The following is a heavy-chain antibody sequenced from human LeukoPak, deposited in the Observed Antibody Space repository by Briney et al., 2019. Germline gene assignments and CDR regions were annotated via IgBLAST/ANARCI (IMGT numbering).Heavy chain of an antibody. CDR3: AKEGHRQSSSWAAYYYYYYMDV. CDR2: IRYDGSNK. Sequence: PGGSLRLSCAASGFTFSSYGMHWVRQAPGKGLEWVAFIRYDGSNKYYADSVKGRFTISRDNSKNTLYLQMNSLRAEDTAVYYSAKEGHRQSSSWAAYYYYYYMDVWGKGTTVTVSS. V-gene: IGHV3-30*02. D-gene: IGHD6-13*01. J-gene: IGHJ6*03. CDR1: GFTFSSYG.